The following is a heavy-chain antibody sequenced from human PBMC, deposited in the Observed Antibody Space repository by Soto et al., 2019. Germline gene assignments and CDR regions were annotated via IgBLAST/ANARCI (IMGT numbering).Heavy chain of an antibody. J-gene: IGHJ6*02. CDR1: GGSFSGYY. D-gene: IGHD3-3*01. Sequence: QVQLQQWGAGLLKPSETLSLTCAVYGGSFSGYYWSWIRQPPGKGLEWIGEINHSGSTNYNPSLKSRVAISVDTSKNQFSLTLSSVTAADTAVYYCARGRVFGVVRLYYYGMDVWGQGTTVTVSS. CDR2: INHSGST. V-gene: IGHV4-34*01. CDR3: ARGRVFGVVRLYYYGMDV.